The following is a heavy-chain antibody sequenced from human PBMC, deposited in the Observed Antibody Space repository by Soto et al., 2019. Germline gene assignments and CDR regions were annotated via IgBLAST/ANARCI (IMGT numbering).Heavy chain of an antibody. CDR1: GFTFSSYG. CDR2: ISYDGSNK. V-gene: IGHV3-30*18. J-gene: IGHJ6*02. Sequence: PGGSLRLSCAASGFTFSSYGMHWVRQAPGKGLEWVAVISYDGSNKYYADSVKGRFTISRDNSKNTLYLQMNSLRAEDTAVYYCAKNQRVISTCCHRTQACNYYYGMDVWGQGTTVSSP. D-gene: IGHD2-2*01. CDR3: AKNQRVISTCCHRTQACNYYYGMDV.